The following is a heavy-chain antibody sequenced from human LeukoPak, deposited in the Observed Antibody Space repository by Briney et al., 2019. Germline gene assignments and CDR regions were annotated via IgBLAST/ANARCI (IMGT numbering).Heavy chain of an antibody. Sequence: PSQTLSLTCTVSGGSISSGDYYWSWIRQPPGKGLEWIGYIFYSGSTYYNPSLKSRVTISVDTSKNQFSLKLSSVPAADTAVYYGARGEGGVGAYDYWGQGTLVTVSS. V-gene: IGHV4-30-4*08. D-gene: IGHD1-26*01. CDR1: GGSISSGDYY. CDR3: ARGEGGVGAYDY. CDR2: IFYSGST. J-gene: IGHJ4*02.